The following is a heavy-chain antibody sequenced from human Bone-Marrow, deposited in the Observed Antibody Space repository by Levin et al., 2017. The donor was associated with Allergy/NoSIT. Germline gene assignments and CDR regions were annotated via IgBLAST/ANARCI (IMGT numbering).Heavy chain of an antibody. D-gene: IGHD6-13*01. V-gene: IGHV3-30*03. CDR1: GFTFSSYG. J-gene: IGHJ6*02. CDR2: ISYDGSNK. CDR3: ATSTQQLVLTRIPQYYYYYYGMDV. Sequence: GESLKISCAASGFTFSSYGMHWVRQAPGKGLEWVAVISYDGSNKYYADSVKGRFTISRDNSKNTLYLQMNSLRAEDTAVYYCATSTQQLVLTRIPQYYYYYYGMDVWGQGTTVTVSS.